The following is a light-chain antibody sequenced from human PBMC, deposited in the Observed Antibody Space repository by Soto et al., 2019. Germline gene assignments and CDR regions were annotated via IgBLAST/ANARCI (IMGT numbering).Light chain of an antibody. Sequence: EIVLTQSPATLSLSPGERATLSCRASQSIRSPFLAGYQQKPGQAPRLFIHGASSRATGIPDRFSGSGSGTDFTLTISRLEPEDFAVYYCGSDEWTFGQGTQVE. CDR2: GAS. J-gene: IGKJ1*01. V-gene: IGKV3-20*01. CDR3: GSDEWT. CDR1: QSIRSPF.